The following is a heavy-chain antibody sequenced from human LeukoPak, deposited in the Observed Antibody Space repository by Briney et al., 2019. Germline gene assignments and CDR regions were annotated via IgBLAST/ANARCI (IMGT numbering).Heavy chain of an antibody. CDR3: ARDTSDTAMVFDY. V-gene: IGHV3-30*04. J-gene: IGHJ4*02. D-gene: IGHD5-18*01. Sequence: GGSLRLSCAASGFTFSSYAMHWVRQAPGKGLEWGAVISYDGSNKYYADSVKGRFTISRDNSKNTLYLQMNSLRAEDTAVYYCARDTSDTAMVFDYWGQGTLVTVSS. CDR1: GFTFSSYA. CDR2: ISYDGSNK.